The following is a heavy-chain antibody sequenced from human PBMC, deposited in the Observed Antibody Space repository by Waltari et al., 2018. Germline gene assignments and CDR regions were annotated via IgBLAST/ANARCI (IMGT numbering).Heavy chain of an antibody. CDR3: ARLSSSWNEKGAFDI. CDR1: GSTLRSLW. J-gene: IGHJ3*02. D-gene: IGHD6-13*01. Sequence: EVQLVESGGGLVQPGGSLRLSCGGTGSTLRSLWMSCVRQAPGKGLDWVANMNRNGSETYYVDSVKGRFTISRDNAKNSLYLEMNTLRVEDTAIYYCARLSSSWNEKGAFDIWGQGTMVTVSS. CDR2: MNRNGSET. V-gene: IGHV3-7*01.